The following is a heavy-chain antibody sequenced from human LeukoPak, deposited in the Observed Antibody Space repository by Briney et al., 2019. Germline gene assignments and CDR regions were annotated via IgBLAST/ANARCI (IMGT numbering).Heavy chain of an antibody. CDR2: IYYSGST. CDR3: ARATRRPYDSSGYDWFDP. CDR1: GVSISSGGYY. J-gene: IGHJ5*02. Sequence: PSQTLSLTCTVSGVSISSGGYYWSWIRQHPGKGLEWIGYIYYSGSTYYNPSLKSRVTISVDTSKNQFSLKLSSVTAADTAVYYCARATRRPYDSSGYDWFDPWGQGTLVTVSS. V-gene: IGHV4-31*03. D-gene: IGHD3-22*01.